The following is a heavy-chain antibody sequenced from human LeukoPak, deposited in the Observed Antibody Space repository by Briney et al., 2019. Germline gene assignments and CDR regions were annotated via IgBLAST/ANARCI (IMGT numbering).Heavy chain of an antibody. CDR3: ARDYLMGGTTGKAFDI. Sequence: GGSLRLSCAASGFTFSSYAMHWVRQAPGKGLEWVAVISYDGNIKYYTDSVKGRFTISRDNSKNTLYLQMNGLRAEDTAVYYCARDYLMGGTTGKAFDIWGQGTMVTISS. CDR1: GFTFSSYA. J-gene: IGHJ3*02. D-gene: IGHD1-26*01. CDR2: ISYDGNIK. V-gene: IGHV3-30*04.